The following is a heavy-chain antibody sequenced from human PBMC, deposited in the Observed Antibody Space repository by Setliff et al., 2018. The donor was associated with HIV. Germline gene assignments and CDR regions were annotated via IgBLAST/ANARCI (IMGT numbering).Heavy chain of an antibody. CDR2: IKQDGSEK. CDR3: ARHGEY. D-gene: IGHD6-6*01. Sequence: GGSLRLSCAASGFTLSGYWLSWVRQAPGKGLEWVASIKQDGSEKYYVDSLKGRFAISRDNAKNSLYLQMNSLRAGDTAMYFCARHGEYWGQGTLVTVSS. V-gene: IGHV3-7*01. J-gene: IGHJ4*02. CDR1: GFTLSGYW.